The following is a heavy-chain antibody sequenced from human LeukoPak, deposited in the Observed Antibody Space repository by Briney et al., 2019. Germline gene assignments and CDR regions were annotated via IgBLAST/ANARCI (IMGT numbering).Heavy chain of an antibody. CDR1: GFTFSTYA. CDR2: ISYDGSNK. CDR3: TTDTRRVVVPK. Sequence: GGSLRLSCAASGFTFSTYAMHWVRQGPGKGLEWVAVISYDGSNKYYADSVKGRFTISRDNSKNTLYLQMNNLQTEDTAVYYCTTDTRRVVVPKWGQGTLVTVSS. V-gene: IGHV3-30-3*01. J-gene: IGHJ4*02. D-gene: IGHD2-15*01.